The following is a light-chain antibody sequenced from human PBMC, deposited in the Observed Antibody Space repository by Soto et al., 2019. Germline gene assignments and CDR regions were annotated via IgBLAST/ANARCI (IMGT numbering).Light chain of an antibody. V-gene: IGKV3-20*01. CDR3: QQYSYSPLT. J-gene: IGKJ4*02. CDR1: QSVSSNY. Sequence: EIVLTQSPGTLSLSPGERATLSCRASQSVSSNYLAWYQQKPGQAPRLLIYGASSRATGIPDRFSGSGSGTDFTLTISRLEPEDVAVYYCQQYSYSPLTFGGGTKVEVK. CDR2: GAS.